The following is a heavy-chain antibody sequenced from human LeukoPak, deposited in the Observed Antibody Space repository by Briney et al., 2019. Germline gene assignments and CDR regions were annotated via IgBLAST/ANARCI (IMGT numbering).Heavy chain of an antibody. CDR3: ARDGDDGSGYSLLNDAFDI. Sequence: ASVKVSCKASGYTFTSYGISWVRQAPGQGLEWMGWISAYNGNTNYAQKLQGRVTMTTDTSTSTAYMELRSLRSDDTAVYYCARDGDDGSGYSLLNDAFDIWGQGTMVTVSS. D-gene: IGHD3-22*01. V-gene: IGHV1-18*01. CDR2: ISAYNGNT. J-gene: IGHJ3*02. CDR1: GYTFTSYG.